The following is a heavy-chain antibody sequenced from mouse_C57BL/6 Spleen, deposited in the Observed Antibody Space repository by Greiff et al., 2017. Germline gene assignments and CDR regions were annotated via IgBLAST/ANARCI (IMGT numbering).Heavy chain of an antibody. CDR3: TRTGYSSYKYFDV. Sequence: EVKLVESGTVLARPGASVKMSCKTSGYTFTSYWMHWVKQRPGQGLEWLGAIYPGNSDTSYNQKFKGKAKLTAVTSASTAYMELSSLTNEDSAVYFCTRTGYSSYKYFDVWGTGTTVTVSS. V-gene: IGHV1-5*01. J-gene: IGHJ1*03. CDR1: GYTFTSYW. D-gene: IGHD2-5*01. CDR2: IYPGNSDT.